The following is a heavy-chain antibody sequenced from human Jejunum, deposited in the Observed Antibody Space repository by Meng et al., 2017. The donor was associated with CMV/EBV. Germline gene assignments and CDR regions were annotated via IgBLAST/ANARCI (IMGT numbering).Heavy chain of an antibody. D-gene: IGHD3-3*01. Sequence: FTFTNYAMNWVRQAPGKGLEWVSAISGFAGTTKYAASVEGRFTFSRDNSKNMLYLQMDGLRAEDTAVYYCVKMSFDLGSGYYVFDLWGQGTTVTVSS. J-gene: IGHJ3*01. CDR1: FTFTNYA. CDR3: VKMSFDLGSGYYVFDL. CDR2: ISGFAGTT. V-gene: IGHV3-23*01.